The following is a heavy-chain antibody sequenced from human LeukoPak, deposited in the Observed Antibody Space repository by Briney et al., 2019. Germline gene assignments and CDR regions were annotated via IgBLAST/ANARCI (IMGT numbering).Heavy chain of an antibody. D-gene: IGHD1-26*01. Sequence: PGGSLRLSCAASGFTFSSYAMSWVRQAPGKGLEWVSAFSGSGGSTYYADSVKGRFTISRDNSKNTLYLQMNSLRAEDTAVYYCAKRGAEVGTTVAPGDYWGQGTLLTVSS. CDR3: AKRGAEVGTTVAPGDY. CDR2: FSGSGGST. J-gene: IGHJ4*02. V-gene: IGHV3-23*01. CDR1: GFTFSSYA.